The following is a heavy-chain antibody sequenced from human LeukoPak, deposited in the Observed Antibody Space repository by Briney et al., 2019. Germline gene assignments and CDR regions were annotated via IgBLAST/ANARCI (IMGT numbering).Heavy chain of an antibody. Sequence: SETLSLTCTVSGGSISSYYWSWIRQPPGKGLEWIGYIYYSGSTNYNPSLKSRVTISVDTSKNQFSLTLSSVTTADTAVYYCASSGWSSVEWGQGTLVTVSS. D-gene: IGHD6-19*01. CDR2: IYYSGST. V-gene: IGHV4-59*01. CDR3: ASSGWSSVE. CDR1: GGSISSYY. J-gene: IGHJ4*02.